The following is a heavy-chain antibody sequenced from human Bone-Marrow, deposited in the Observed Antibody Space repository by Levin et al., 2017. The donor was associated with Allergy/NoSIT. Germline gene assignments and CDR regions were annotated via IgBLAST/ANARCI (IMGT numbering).Heavy chain of an antibody. CDR3: ARVNSRYDFWSAYYVY. D-gene: IGHD3-3*01. CDR1: GYTFTDAN. V-gene: IGHV1-2*02. Sequence: GESLKISCKASGYTFTDANLHWVRQAPGQRFEWMGWMSPKSGDTNYAQKFQGRVTMTRDTSNSTAFMELHRLTSGDTAVYYCARVNSRYDFWSAYYVYWGQGTLVTVSS. CDR2: MSPKSGDT. J-gene: IGHJ4*02.